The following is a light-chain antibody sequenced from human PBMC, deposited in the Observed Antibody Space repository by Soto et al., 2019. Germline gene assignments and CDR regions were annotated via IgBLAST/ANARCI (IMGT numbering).Light chain of an antibody. CDR2: GAS. J-gene: IGKJ2*01. V-gene: IGKV3-20*01. Sequence: EIVLTQSPGTLSLSPGERATLSCRASRSVSSRYLAWYQQKAGQAPRLLISGASSRATGIPARSSGSGSGTDFTLIISRLEPEDFAMYYCHQYGYSPNTFGQGTKVEIK. CDR3: HQYGYSPNT. CDR1: RSVSSRY.